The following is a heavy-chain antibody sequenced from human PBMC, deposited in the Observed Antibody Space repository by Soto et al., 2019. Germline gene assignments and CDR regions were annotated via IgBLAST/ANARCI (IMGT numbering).Heavy chain of an antibody. V-gene: IGHV4-39*01. Sequence: SETLSLTCTVSSGSISSSSYYWGWIRHPPGKGLEWIGSIYYSGDTYHNPSLKSRVTMSVDTSMNQFALRLTSVTAADTAVYYCARHVRPSTTPRRDWFDPWGQGTLVTVSS. CDR2: IYYSGDT. J-gene: IGHJ5*02. D-gene: IGHD3-10*02. CDR3: ARHVRPSTTPRRDWFDP. CDR1: SGSISSSSYY.